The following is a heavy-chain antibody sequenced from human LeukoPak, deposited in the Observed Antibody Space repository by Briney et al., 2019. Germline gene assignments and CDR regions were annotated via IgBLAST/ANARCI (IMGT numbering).Heavy chain of an antibody. CDR1: GYAFSSHW. CDR2: TYPDDADT. V-gene: IGHV5-51*01. J-gene: IGHJ4*02. CDR3: ARHSNWNHIDY. Sequence: GESLKISCKGFGYAFSSHWIGWVRQKPGEGLEWMGITYPDDADTRYSPSFQGHVTISADKSISTAYMQWSSLVTSDNAIYYCARHSNWNHIDYWGQGTLVTVSS. D-gene: IGHD1-1*01.